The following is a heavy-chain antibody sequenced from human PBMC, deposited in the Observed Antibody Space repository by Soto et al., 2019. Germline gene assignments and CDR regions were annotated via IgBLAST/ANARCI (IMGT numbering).Heavy chain of an antibody. D-gene: IGHD2-15*01. CDR1: GFSLTTSAVR. J-gene: IGHJ3*02. Sequence: QITLEESGPTLVRPTQPLTLTCTFSGFSLTTSAVRVGWIRQPPGRALEWLALIYGNDLKRYNPSLRTRLNVTKDTSKSHVVLTMTKMDPVDSATYYCAHYSRSWDAVDIWGQGEVVTVSS. V-gene: IGHV2-5*01. CDR2: IYGNDLK. CDR3: AHYSRSWDAVDI.